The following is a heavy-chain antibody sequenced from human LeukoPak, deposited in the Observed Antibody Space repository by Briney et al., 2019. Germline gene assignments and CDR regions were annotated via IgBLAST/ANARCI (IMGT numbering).Heavy chain of an antibody. CDR1: GYTFTSYY. CDR3: ARDAKVTTTSLDY. CDR2: INPSGGST. J-gene: IGHJ4*02. Sequence: ASVKVSCKASGYTFTSYYMHWVRQAPGQGLEWMGIINPSGGSTSYAQKFQGRVTMTTDTSTSTAYMELRSLRSDDTAVYYCARDAKVTTTSLDYWGQGTLVTVSS. D-gene: IGHD4-11*01. V-gene: IGHV1-46*01.